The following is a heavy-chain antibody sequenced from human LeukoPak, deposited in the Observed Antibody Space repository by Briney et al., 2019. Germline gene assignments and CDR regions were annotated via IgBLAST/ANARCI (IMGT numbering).Heavy chain of an antibody. CDR2: ISTISSYI. D-gene: IGHD4-17*01. J-gene: IGHJ4*02. V-gene: IGHV3-21*01. CDR3: ARDLYGDYAFDF. CDR1: GFTLSTYS. Sequence: TGGSLRLSCVASGFTLSTYSMNWGRQAPGKGLEWVSSISTISSYIYFADSLKGRFTITRDNAKTSLYLQMNSLRVEDTAVYYCARDLYGDYAFDFWGQGTMVTVSS.